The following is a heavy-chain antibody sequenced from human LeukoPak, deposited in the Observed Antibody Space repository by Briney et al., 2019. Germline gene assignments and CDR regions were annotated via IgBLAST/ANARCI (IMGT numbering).Heavy chain of an antibody. CDR3: ASLEMDAFDI. Sequence: SETLSLTCTVSGGSISSYYWSWIRQPPGKGLEWIGYIYYSGSTNCNPSLKSRVTISVDTSKNQFSLKLSSVTAADTAVYYCASLEMDAFDIWGQGTMVTVSS. D-gene: IGHD5-24*01. V-gene: IGHV4-59*08. CDR1: GGSISSYY. J-gene: IGHJ3*02. CDR2: IYYSGST.